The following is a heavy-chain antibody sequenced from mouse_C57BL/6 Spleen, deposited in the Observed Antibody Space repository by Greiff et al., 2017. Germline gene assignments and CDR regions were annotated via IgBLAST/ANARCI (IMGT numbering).Heavy chain of an antibody. V-gene: IGHV1-80*01. CDR1: GYAFSSYW. CDR3: ARFLSFYGSSPYAMDY. J-gene: IGHJ4*01. Sequence: QVQLQESGAELVKPGASVKISCKASGYAFSSYWMNWVKQRPGKGLEWIGQIYPGDGDTNYNGKFKGKATLTADKSSSTAYMQLSSLTSEDSAVYFCARFLSFYGSSPYAMDYWGQGTSVTVSS. CDR2: IYPGDGDT. D-gene: IGHD1-1*01.